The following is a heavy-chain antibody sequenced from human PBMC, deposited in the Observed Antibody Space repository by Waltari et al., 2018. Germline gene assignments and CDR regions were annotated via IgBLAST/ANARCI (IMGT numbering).Heavy chain of an antibody. V-gene: IGHV4-31*03. CDR3: ARCRPPFTVTTLKCYFDY. D-gene: IGHD4-17*01. J-gene: IGHJ4*02. CDR2: IYYSGST. Sequence: QVQLQESGPGLVKPSQTLSLTCTVSGGSISSGGYYWSWIRQHPGKGLEWIGYIYYSGSTYYNPSLKSRVTISVDTSKNQFSLKLSSVTAADTAVYYCARCRPPFTVTTLKCYFDYWGQGTLVTVSS. CDR1: GGSISSGGYY.